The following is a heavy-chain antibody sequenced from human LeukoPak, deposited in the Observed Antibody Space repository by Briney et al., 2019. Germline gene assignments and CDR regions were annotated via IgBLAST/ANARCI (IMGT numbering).Heavy chain of an antibody. J-gene: IGHJ4*02. Sequence: PSETLSLTCTVSGGSISSSGYYWGWIRQPPGKGLEWIVSIYYSGSTYYNPSLKSRVTISVDTSKNQFSLKLSSVTAADTAVYYCAREARYYYDCSGTYFDYWGQGTLVTVSS. V-gene: IGHV4-39*07. CDR3: AREARYYYDCSGTYFDY. D-gene: IGHD3-22*01. CDR2: IYYSGST. CDR1: GGSISSSGYY.